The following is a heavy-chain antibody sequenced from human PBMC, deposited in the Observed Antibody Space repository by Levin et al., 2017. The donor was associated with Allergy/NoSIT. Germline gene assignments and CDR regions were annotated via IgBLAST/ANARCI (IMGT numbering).Heavy chain of an antibody. J-gene: IGHJ4*02. Sequence: GGSLRLSCAASGFTFFSYNMNWVRQPPGKGLEWVSSISSSSSIIYYADSVKGRFTISRDNAKYSLYLQMNSLKDEDTAVYYCARDSGNSAYFDYWGQGTLVTGSS. V-gene: IGHV3-48*02. CDR2: ISSSSSII. CDR3: ARDSGNSAYFDY. D-gene: IGHD1-26*01. CDR1: GFTFFSYN.